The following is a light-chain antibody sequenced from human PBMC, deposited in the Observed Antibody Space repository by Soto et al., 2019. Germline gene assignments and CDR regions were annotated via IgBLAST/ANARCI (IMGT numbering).Light chain of an antibody. CDR1: HGISND. CDR3: LQDYNYPST. CDR2: TAS. J-gene: IGKJ1*01. V-gene: IGKV1-6*01. Sequence: AIQMTQSPSSLSASVGDRVSITCRASHGISNDLGWYQEKPGKAPQLLISTASTLQSGVPSRFSGSGSCADFTLTNNSLQPEDFVHADCLQDYNYPSTFGQGTTVEVK.